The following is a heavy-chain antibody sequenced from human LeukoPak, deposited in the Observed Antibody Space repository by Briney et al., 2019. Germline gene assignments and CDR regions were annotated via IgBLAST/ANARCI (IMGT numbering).Heavy chain of an antibody. V-gene: IGHV4-34*01. J-gene: IGHJ3*02. CDR1: GGSFSGYY. CDR2: INHSGST. D-gene: IGHD2-15*01. Sequence: SETLSLTCAAYGGSFSGYYWSWIRQPPGKGLEWIGEINHSGSTNYNPSLKSRVTISVDTSKNQFSLKLSSVTAEDTAVYYCAKDEAARSGEKGTKGAFDIWGQGTMVTVSS. CDR3: AKDEAARSGEKGTKGAFDI.